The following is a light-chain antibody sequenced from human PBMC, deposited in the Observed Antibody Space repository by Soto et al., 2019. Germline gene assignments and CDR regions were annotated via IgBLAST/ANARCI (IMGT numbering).Light chain of an antibody. CDR2: GAS. V-gene: IGKV3-20*01. CDR3: QQYGSSPWT. Sequence: EIVLTQSPGTLSLSPGERATLSCRASQSVISNYLAWYQQKPGQAPRLLMYGASSRATSIPDRFSGSGSGTDFTLTISRLEPEDFAVYYCQQYGSSPWTFGQGTKVEIK. CDR1: QSVISNY. J-gene: IGKJ1*01.